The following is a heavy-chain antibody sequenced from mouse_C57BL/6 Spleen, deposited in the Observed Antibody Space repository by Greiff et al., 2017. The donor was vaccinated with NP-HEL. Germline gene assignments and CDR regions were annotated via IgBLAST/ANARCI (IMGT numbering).Heavy chain of an antibody. V-gene: IGHV2-5*01. CDR3: AKTELGLGYFDY. J-gene: IGHJ2*01. CDR1: GFSLTSYG. D-gene: IGHD4-1*01. CDR2: IWRGGST. Sequence: QVQLQQSGPGLVQPSQSLSITCTVSGFSLTSYGVHWVRQSPGKGLEWLGVIWRGGSTDYNVAFMSRLSITKDNSKSQVFFKMYSLQADDTAIYYCAKTELGLGYFDYWGQGTTLTVSS.